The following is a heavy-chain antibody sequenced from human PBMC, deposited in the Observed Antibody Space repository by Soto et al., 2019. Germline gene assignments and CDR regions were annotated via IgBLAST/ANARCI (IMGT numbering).Heavy chain of an antibody. Sequence: EVQLVESGGGLVQPGRSLRLSCAASGFTFDDYAMHWVRQAPGKGLEWVSGISWNSGSIGYADSVKRRFTISRDNAKNSLYLEMNSLRAEDTALYYCAKDMGHIAAAGTFMDYWGQGTLVTVSS. V-gene: IGHV3-9*01. J-gene: IGHJ4*02. CDR1: GFTFDDYA. CDR3: AKDMGHIAAAGTFMDY. D-gene: IGHD6-13*01. CDR2: ISWNSGSI.